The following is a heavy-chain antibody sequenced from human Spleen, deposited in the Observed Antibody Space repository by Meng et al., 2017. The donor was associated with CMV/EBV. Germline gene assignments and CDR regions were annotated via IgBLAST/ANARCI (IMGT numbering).Heavy chain of an antibody. CDR1: GFTFRSYA. J-gene: IGHJ5*02. V-gene: IGHV3-23*03. D-gene: IGHD4-11*01. CDR2: IYSGGSAT. CDR3: AKVSINYDWFDP. Sequence: GGSLRLSCAASGFTFRSYAMTWVRQAPGKGLEWVSLIYSGGSATYYADSVKGRFTISRDNSENTLYLQMNSLRAADTAIYYCAKVSINYDWFDPWGQGTLVTVSS.